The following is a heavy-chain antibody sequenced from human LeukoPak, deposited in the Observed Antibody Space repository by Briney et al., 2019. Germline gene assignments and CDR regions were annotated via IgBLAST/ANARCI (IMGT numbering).Heavy chain of an antibody. V-gene: IGHV4-4*07. Sequence: SETLSLTCTVSGGSIGSNYWSWIRQSAGKGLEWIGRIYASGSTNYNPSLKSRVTMSVDTSKNQFSLKLSSVTAADTAVYYCARDGSSWPFFDSWGQGALVTVSS. CDR2: IYASGST. CDR1: GGSIGSNY. D-gene: IGHD6-13*01. J-gene: IGHJ4*02. CDR3: ARDGSSWPFFDS.